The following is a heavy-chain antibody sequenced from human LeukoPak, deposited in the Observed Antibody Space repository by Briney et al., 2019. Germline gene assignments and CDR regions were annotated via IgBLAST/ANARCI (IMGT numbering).Heavy chain of an antibody. CDR1: GFTFSSYA. Sequence: GGSLRLSCAASGFTFSSYAMNWVRQAPGKGLEWVSTIRGSGGSTYTADSVKGRFIISRDNSKNTLYLQMNSLRAEDTAVYYCAKTPRPIFGVVRVPGWFDPWGQGTLVTVSS. CDR2: IRGSGGST. V-gene: IGHV3-23*01. D-gene: IGHD3-3*01. CDR3: AKTPRPIFGVVRVPGWFDP. J-gene: IGHJ5*02.